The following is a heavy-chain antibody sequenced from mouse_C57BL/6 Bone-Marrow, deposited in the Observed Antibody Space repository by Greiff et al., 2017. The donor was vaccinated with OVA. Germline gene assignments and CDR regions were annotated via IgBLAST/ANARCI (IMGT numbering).Heavy chain of an antibody. Sequence: QVQLQQSGAELVRPGTSVKVSCKASGYAFTNYLIEWVKQRPGQGLEWIGVLNPGSGGTNYNEKFKGKATLTADKSSSTAYMQLSSLTSEDSAVYFCARDYYGSSSVCDYWGQGTTLTVSA. CDR3: ARDYYGSSSVCDY. D-gene: IGHD1-1*01. V-gene: IGHV1-54*01. CDR1: GYAFTNYL. J-gene: IGHJ2*01. CDR2: LNPGSGGT.